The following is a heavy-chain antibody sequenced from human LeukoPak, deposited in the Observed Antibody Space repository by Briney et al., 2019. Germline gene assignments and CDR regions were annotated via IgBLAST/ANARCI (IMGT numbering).Heavy chain of an antibody. CDR3: AGATIFGVGPFGY. J-gene: IGHJ4*02. CDR1: GGSISSGGYY. V-gene: IGHV4-30-2*01. Sequence: PSQTLSLTCTVSGGSISSGGYYWSWIRQPPGKGLEWIGYTYHSGSTYYNPSLKSRVTISVDRSKNQFSLKLSSVTAADTAVYYCAGATIFGVGPFGYWGQGTLVTVSS. D-gene: IGHD3-3*01. CDR2: TYHSGST.